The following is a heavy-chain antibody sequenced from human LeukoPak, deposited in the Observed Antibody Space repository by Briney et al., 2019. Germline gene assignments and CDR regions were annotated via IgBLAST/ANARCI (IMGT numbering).Heavy chain of an antibody. J-gene: IGHJ5*02. CDR2: IYYSGST. Sequence: PSETLSLTCTVSGGSISIYYWSWIRQPPGKGLEWIGYIYYSGSTNYNPSLKSRVTISVDTSKNQFSLKLSSVTAADTAVYYCARVRIPYDLDPWGQGTLVTVSS. D-gene: IGHD2-21*01. CDR1: GGSISIYY. V-gene: IGHV4-59*01. CDR3: ARVRIPYDLDP.